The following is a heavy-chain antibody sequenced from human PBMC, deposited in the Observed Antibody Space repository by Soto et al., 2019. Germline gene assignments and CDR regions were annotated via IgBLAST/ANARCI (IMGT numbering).Heavy chain of an antibody. D-gene: IGHD1-26*01. J-gene: IGHJ4*02. CDR2: IYTSGST. CDR1: GGSICSYY. Sequence: SLTCTVSGGSICSYYWSWIRQPAGKGLEWIGRIYTSGSTNYNPSLKSRVTMSVDTSKNQFSLKLSSVTAADTAVYYCAREGGRRELLLDYWGQGTLVTVSS. CDR3: AREGGRRELLLDY. V-gene: IGHV4-4*07.